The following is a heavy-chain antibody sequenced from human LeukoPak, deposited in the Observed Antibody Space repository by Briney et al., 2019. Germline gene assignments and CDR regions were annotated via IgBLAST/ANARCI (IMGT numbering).Heavy chain of an antibody. J-gene: IGHJ4*02. CDR1: GGTFSSYA. D-gene: IGHD2-21*02. V-gene: IGHV1-69*05. Sequence: ASVKVSCKASGGTFSSYAISWVRQAPGQGLEWMGRIIPIFGTANYAQKFQDRVTITTDESTSTAYMELSSLRSEDTAVYDCARDAYCGGDWPFDYWGQGTLVTVSS. CDR3: ARDAYCGGDWPFDY. CDR2: IIPIFGTA.